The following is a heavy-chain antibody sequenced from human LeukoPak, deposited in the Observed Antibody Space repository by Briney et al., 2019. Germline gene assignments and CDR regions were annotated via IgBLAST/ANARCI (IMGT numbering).Heavy chain of an antibody. D-gene: IGHD3-9*01. CDR1: GFTFSSDE. CDR3: ARAGVYFDWLRTYYYHYGMDV. J-gene: IGHJ6*04. CDR2: ISSSGSTI. Sequence: PGGSLRLSCAASGFTFSSDEMNWVRQAPGNGLEWVSYISSSGSTIDYADSVKGRFTISRDNAKNSLYLQMNSLRAEDTAVYYCARAGVYFDWLRTYYYHYGMDVWGKGTTVTVSS. V-gene: IGHV3-48*03.